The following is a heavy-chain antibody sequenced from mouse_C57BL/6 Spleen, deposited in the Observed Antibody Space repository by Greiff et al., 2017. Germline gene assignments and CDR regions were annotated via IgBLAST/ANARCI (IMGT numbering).Heavy chain of an antibody. CDR2: INPNYGTT. D-gene: IGHD3-2*02. Sequence: VQLQQSGPELVKPGASVTISCKASGYSFTDYNMNWVKQSNGKSLEWIGVINPNYGTTSYNQKFKGKATLTVDQSSSTAYMQLNSLTSEDSSVYYGTRDLDSSGAFAYWGQGTLVTVSA. CDR3: TRDLDSSGAFAY. CDR1: GYSFTDYN. V-gene: IGHV1-39*01. J-gene: IGHJ3*01.